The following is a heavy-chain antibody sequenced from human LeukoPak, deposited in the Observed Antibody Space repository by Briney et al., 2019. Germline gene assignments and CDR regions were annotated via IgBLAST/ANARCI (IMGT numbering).Heavy chain of an antibody. CDR3: AKDIGRYGDFVGWFDP. D-gene: IGHD4-17*01. J-gene: IGHJ5*02. CDR2: ISWNSGNI. Sequence: QAGGSLRLSCVASGFTFDDYAMHWVRQAPGKGLEWVSGISWNSGNIAYGDSVKGRFTISRDNAKNSLFLQMNNLRPEDTAFYYCAKDIGRYGDFVGWFDPWGHGTLVTVSS. CDR1: GFTFDDYA. V-gene: IGHV3-9*01.